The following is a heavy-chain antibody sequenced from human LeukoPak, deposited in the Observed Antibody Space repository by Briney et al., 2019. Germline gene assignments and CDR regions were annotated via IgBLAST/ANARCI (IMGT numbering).Heavy chain of an antibody. J-gene: IGHJ4*02. CDR3: TTRLNYDILTGYYEFDY. Sequence: GGSLRLSCAASGFTFSKVWMSWVRQAPGKGLEWVGRIKSKTDGGTADYVAPVKGRFSISRDDSKNTLYPQMNSLKTEDTAVYYCTTRLNYDILTGYYEFDYWGQGTLVTVSS. V-gene: IGHV3-15*01. CDR1: GFTFSKVW. D-gene: IGHD3-9*01. CDR2: IKSKTDGGTA.